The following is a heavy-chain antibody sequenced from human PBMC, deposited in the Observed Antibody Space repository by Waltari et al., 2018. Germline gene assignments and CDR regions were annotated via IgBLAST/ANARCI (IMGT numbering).Heavy chain of an antibody. J-gene: IGHJ4*02. Sequence: EVQLVESGGGLVKPGGSMRLHCAASGFTFSSYTMSWVRQAPGKGLEWVSSITRSRRDIYYADSVKGRFTISRDNAKTSLYLQMNSLRAEDTTVYFCARDRWEQAIDYWGQGTLVTVSS. CDR2: ITRSRRDI. V-gene: IGHV3-21*01. D-gene: IGHD1-26*01. CDR1: GFTFSSYT. CDR3: ARDRWEQAIDY.